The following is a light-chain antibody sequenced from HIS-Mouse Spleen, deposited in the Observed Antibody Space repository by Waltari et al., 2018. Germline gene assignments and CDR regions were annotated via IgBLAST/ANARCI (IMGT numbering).Light chain of an antibody. CDR1: SSDVGGYNY. J-gene: IGLJ3*02. CDR3: SSYTSSSTLV. CDR2: DVS. Sequence: QSALTQPASVSGSPGQSITISCTGTSSDVGGYNYVSWYQQHPGKAPKLMIYDVSNRPAGVSNRVSGSKSGNTASLTISGLQAEDEADDYCSSYTSSSTLVFGGGTKLTVL. V-gene: IGLV2-14*03.